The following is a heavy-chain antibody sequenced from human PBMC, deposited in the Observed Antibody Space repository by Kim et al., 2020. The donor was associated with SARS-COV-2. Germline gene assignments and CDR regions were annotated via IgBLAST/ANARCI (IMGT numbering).Heavy chain of an antibody. Sequence: SETLSLTCTVSGGSISSYYWSGIRQPPGKGLEWIGYIYYSGSTNYNPSLKSRVTISVDTSKNQFSLKLSSVTAADTAVYYCARLYNGYRTDYWGQGTLVT. V-gene: IGHV4-59*08. D-gene: IGHD5-12*01. J-gene: IGHJ4*02. CDR1: GGSISSYY. CDR2: IYYSGST. CDR3: ARLYNGYRTDY.